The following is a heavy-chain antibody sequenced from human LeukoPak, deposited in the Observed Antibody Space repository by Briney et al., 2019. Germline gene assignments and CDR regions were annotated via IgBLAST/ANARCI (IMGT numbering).Heavy chain of an antibody. CDR1: GFTVSINY. Sequence: QSGGSLRLSCAASGFTVSINYMTWVRQAPGKGLEWVSAIYSDGSTYYADSVKGRFTISRDNSKNTLYIQMNSLRVEDTAVYYCARAYSSPAIYAFDIWGQGTMVTVSS. J-gene: IGHJ3*02. CDR2: IYSDGST. CDR3: ARAYSSPAIYAFDI. V-gene: IGHV3-66*01. D-gene: IGHD6-13*01.